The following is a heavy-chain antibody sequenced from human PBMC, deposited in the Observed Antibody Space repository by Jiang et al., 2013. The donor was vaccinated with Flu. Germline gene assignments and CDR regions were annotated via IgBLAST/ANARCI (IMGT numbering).Heavy chain of an antibody. D-gene: IGHD4-17*01. J-gene: IGHJ4*02. V-gene: IGHV1-3*01. CDR2: INAGNGNT. CDR3: ARADSYGDHFDY. CDR1: GYTFTSYA. Sequence: GAEVKKPGASVKVSCKASGYTFTSYAMHWVRQAPGQRLEWMGWINAGNGNTKYSQKFQGRVTITRDTSASTAYMELSSLRSEDTAVYYCARADSYGDHFDYWGQGTLVTVSS.